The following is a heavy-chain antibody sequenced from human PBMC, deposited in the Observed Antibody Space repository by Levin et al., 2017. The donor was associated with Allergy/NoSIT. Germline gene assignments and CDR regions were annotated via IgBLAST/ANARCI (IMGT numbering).Heavy chain of an antibody. Sequence: GGSLRLSCAASGFTFSNYAMHWVRQAPGKGLEWVAFISYDGSNKCYAESVKGRFTISRDNSKNTLYLQMNSLRAEDSAVYYCAREGASGPGSSTFDYWGQGTLVTVSS. J-gene: IGHJ4*02. CDR1: GFTFSNYA. CDR2: ISYDGSNK. CDR3: AREGASGPGSSTFDY. D-gene: IGHD3-10*01. V-gene: IGHV3-30-3*01.